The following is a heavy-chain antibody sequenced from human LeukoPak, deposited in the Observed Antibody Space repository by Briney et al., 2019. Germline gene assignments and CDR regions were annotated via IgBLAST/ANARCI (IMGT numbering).Heavy chain of an antibody. V-gene: IGHV1-18*04. CDR1: GYNFSSYG. J-gene: IGHJ5*02. CDR3: ARKGDDIVATIWRGNWFDP. Sequence: ASVQVTCKACGYNFSSYGFTWVRHAPGQGLEWRGWINANNGNTNYAKKLQGRVTMTTDTSTSTADMELRSLRSDEPAVYYCARKGDDIVATIWRGNWFDPWGQGTLVTVSS. D-gene: IGHD5-12*01. CDR2: INANNGNT.